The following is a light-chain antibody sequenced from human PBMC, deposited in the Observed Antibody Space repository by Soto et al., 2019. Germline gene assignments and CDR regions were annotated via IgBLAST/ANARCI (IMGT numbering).Light chain of an antibody. CDR2: SAS. J-gene: IGKJ1*01. CDR3: HQTYSIPQT. Sequence: DIRMTQSPSSLSASVGDRVTITCRASQTINSYLNWYQHKPGKAPKLLIYSASYLPSGVPSRFSGSGSGTAFTLTISSLQPGDFATYFCHQTYSIPQTFGQGTKVDIK. V-gene: IGKV1-39*01. CDR1: QTINSY.